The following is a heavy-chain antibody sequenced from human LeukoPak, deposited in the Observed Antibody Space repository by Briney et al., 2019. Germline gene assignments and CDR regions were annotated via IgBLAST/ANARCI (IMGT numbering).Heavy chain of an antibody. CDR1: GYSFTSYD. CDR3: ARGKPKRWLQPGKDY. D-gene: IGHD5-24*01. CDR2: MNPNSGNT. Sequence: ASVKVSCKASGYSFTSYDINWVRQATGQGLEWMGWMNPNSGNTGYAQKFQGRVTMTRNTSISTAYMELSSLRSEDTAVYYCARGKPKRWLQPGKDYWGQGTLVTVSS. J-gene: IGHJ4*02. V-gene: IGHV1-8*01.